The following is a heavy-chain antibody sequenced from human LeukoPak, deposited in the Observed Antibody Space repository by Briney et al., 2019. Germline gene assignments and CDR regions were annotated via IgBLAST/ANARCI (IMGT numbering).Heavy chain of an antibody. J-gene: IGHJ4*02. D-gene: IGHD1-26*01. Sequence: GSLRLPCAASGFTFSSYAMSWVRQPPGKGLEWIGSIYYSGSTYYNPSLKSRVTISVDTSKNQFSLRLSSVTAADTAIYYCATTTIRLGYWGQGTLVTVSS. CDR2: IYYSGST. CDR1: GFTFSSYA. V-gene: IGHV4-38-2*01. CDR3: ATTTIRLGY.